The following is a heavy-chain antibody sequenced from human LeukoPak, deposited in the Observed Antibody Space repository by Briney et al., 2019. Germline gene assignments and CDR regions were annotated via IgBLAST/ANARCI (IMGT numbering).Heavy chain of an antibody. J-gene: IGHJ4*02. Sequence: GGSLRLSCAASGFTFSSYAMSWVRQAPGKGLEWVSAISGSGGSTYYADSVKGRFTISRDNSKNTLYLQMNSLRAEDTAVYCCAKGLYSSGGRAPFDYWGQGTLVTVSS. CDR2: ISGSGGST. V-gene: IGHV3-23*01. D-gene: IGHD6-19*01. CDR1: GFTFSSYA. CDR3: AKGLYSSGGRAPFDY.